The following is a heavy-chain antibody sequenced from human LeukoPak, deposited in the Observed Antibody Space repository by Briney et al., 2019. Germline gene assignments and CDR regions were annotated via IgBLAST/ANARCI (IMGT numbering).Heavy chain of an antibody. CDR3: ARGSGWNSFDP. CDR2: IYTNGCT. CDR1: GGSINSDLYY. V-gene: IGHV4-61*02. J-gene: IGHJ5*02. D-gene: IGHD6-19*01. Sequence: SQTLSLTCTISGGSINSDLYYWAWIRQPAGKRLEWIGRIYTNGCTDYNPSLKSRVTISVDTSKNQFSLKLSFVTAADTAFYYCARGSGWNSFDPWGQGTLVTVSS.